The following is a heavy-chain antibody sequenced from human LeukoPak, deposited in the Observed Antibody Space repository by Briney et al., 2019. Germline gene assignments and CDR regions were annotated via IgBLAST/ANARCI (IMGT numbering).Heavy chain of an antibody. CDR3: ATYITMVRGIRNWFDP. D-gene: IGHD3-10*01. Sequence: SVKVSCKASGYTFTSYYMHWVRQAPGQGLEWMGGIIPIFGTANYAQKFQGRVTITADESTSTAYMELSSLRSEDTAVYYCATYITMVRGIRNWFDPWGQGTLVTVSS. J-gene: IGHJ5*02. CDR2: IIPIFGTA. V-gene: IGHV1-69*13. CDR1: GYTFTSYY.